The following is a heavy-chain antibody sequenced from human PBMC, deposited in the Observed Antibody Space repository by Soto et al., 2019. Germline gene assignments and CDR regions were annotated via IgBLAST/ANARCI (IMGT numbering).Heavy chain of an antibody. Sequence: SETLSLTCAVYGGSFSGYYWSWIRQPPGKGLEWIGEINHSGSTNYNPSPKSRVTISVDTSKNQFSLKLSSVTAADTAVYYCARYCSGGSCYLYYFDYWGQGTLVTVSS. CDR1: GGSFSGYY. D-gene: IGHD2-15*01. CDR2: INHSGST. J-gene: IGHJ4*02. V-gene: IGHV4-34*01. CDR3: ARYCSGGSCYLYYFDY.